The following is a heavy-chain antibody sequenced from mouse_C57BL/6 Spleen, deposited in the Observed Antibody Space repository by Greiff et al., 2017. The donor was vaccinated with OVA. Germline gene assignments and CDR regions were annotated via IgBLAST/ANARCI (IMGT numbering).Heavy chain of an antibody. V-gene: IGHV10-1*01. CDR1: GFSFNTYA. Sequence: EVQLQESGGGLVQPKGSLKLSCAASGFSFNTYAMNWVRQAPGKGLEWVARIRSKSNNYATYYADSVKDRFTISRDDSESMLYLQMNNLKTEDTAMYYCVRSGDGYFFDYWGQGTTLTVSS. CDR2: IRSKSNNYAT. CDR3: VRSGDGYFFDY. J-gene: IGHJ2*01. D-gene: IGHD2-3*01.